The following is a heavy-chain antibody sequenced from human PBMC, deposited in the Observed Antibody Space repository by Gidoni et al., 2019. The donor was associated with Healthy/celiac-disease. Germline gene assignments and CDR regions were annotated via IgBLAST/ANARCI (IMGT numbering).Heavy chain of an antibody. Sequence: KGLEWVANIKQDGSEKYYVDSVKGRFSIIRDNAKSSLYLQMNSLRAEDTAVYYCARLSGYCTNGVCYTEYGMDVWGQGTTVTV. CDR3: ARLSGYCTNGVCYTEYGMDV. V-gene: IGHV3-7*01. CDR2: IKQDGSEK. J-gene: IGHJ6*02. D-gene: IGHD2-8*01.